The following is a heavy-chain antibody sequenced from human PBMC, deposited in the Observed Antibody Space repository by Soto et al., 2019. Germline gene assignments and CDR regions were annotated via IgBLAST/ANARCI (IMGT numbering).Heavy chain of an antibody. J-gene: IGHJ4*02. Sequence: SETLSLTCAVPGGSVSGSYYYWAWLRQSPGKGPEWIGSVFHTGFTFYNPSLESRVSVSVDTSKSQFSLKLSAVTASDTSVYYCATSQKGYNWNYFDHWGQGALVTVS. CDR1: GGSVSGSYYY. CDR2: VFHTGFT. CDR3: ATSQKGYNWNYFDH. D-gene: IGHD1-1*01. V-gene: IGHV4-39*01.